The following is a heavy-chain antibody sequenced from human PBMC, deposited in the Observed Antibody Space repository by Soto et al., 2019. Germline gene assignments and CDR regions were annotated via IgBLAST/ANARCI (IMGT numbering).Heavy chain of an antibody. CDR2: IKSDGTTT. V-gene: IGHV3-74*01. CDR1: GFTFTSYW. CDR3: TTCGATGQGIYHFED. Sequence: EVQLVESGGGLVQPGGSLRLSCAASGFTFTSYWMHWVRQAPGKGLVWVSRIKSDGTTTTYAESVKGRFTITRDNAKNTVFLQMNSLGDEDTAIYYCTTCGATGQGIYHFEDWGQGTRVTISS. D-gene: IGHD2-2*01. J-gene: IGHJ4*02.